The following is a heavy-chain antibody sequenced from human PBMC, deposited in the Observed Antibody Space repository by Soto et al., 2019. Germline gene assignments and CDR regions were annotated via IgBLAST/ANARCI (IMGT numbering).Heavy chain of an antibody. J-gene: IGHJ6*02. CDR1: GFTFSSYA. CDR3: AKSVRSRDYYYAMDV. CDR2: ISGSGGST. V-gene: IGHV3-23*01. Sequence: GGSLRLACAASGFTFSSYAMSWVRQAPGKGLEGVSAISGSGGSTYYGDSVKGRFTVSRHNSKNTLYLQMNSLRAEDTAVYYCAKSVRSRDYYYAMDVWGQGSTVTVS.